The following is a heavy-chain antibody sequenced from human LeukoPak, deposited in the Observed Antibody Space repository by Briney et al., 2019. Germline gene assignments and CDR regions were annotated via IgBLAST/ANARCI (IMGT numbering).Heavy chain of an antibody. CDR3: TRDPYYFDSSGYYHHAFDI. J-gene: IGHJ3*02. CDR1: GFTFRDCA. CDR2: IRSKVYGGTT. V-gene: IGHV3-49*04. Sequence: GGSLRLSCTGFGFTFRDCAVSWVSQAPGKGLECIGFIRSKVYGGTTEYAASVKGRFTISRDDSKSIAYLQMNSLKTEDTAVYYCTRDPYYFDSSGYYHHAFDIWGQGTMVAVSS. D-gene: IGHD3-22*01.